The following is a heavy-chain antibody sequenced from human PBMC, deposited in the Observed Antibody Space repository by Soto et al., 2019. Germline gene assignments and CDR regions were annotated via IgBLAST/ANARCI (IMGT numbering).Heavy chain of an antibody. J-gene: IGHJ4*02. CDR3: ARDSGGEEAGTSAH. CDR2: INPNSGGT. D-gene: IGHD6-19*01. CDR1: GYTFTGYY. V-gene: IGHV1-2*02. Sequence: ASVKVSCKASGYTFTGYYMHWVRQAPGQGLEWMGWINPNSGGTNYAQKFQGRATMTRDTSISTVFMDLSRLRSDDTAVFYCARDSGGEEAGTSAHWGQGTLVTVSS.